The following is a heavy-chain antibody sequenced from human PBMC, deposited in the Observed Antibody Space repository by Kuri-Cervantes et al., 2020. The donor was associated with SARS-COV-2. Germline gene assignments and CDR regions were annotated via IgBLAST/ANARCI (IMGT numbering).Heavy chain of an antibody. D-gene: IGHD2-2*01. CDR1: GGSISSNNYY. Sequence: SETLSLTCTVSGGSISSNNYYWGWIRQPPGQGLEWIASVYYNGRSYYNPSLESRVDISVDTSKNQFSLKLSSVTAADTAVYYCARHHAPIVVVPAAVLRPYDILTGKSAYYFDYWGQGTLVTVSS. CDR2: VYYNGRS. J-gene: IGHJ4*02. V-gene: IGHV4-39*01. CDR3: ARHHAPIVVVPAAVLRPYDILTGKSAYYFDY.